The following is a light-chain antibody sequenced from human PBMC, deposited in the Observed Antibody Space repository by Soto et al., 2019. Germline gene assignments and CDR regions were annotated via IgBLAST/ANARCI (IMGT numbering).Light chain of an antibody. Sequence: EIVLTQSPGTLSLSPGERATLSCRASQSVSSSYLAWYQQKPGQAPRLLIYGASSRATGIPDRFSGSGSGTDFTLTISRLEPEDFAVYYCQQTRTFSQGTKV. CDR1: QSVSSSY. CDR3: QQTRT. V-gene: IGKV3-20*01. CDR2: GAS. J-gene: IGKJ1*01.